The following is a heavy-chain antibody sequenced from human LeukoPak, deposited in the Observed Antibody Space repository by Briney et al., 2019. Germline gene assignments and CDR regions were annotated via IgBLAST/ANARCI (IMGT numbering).Heavy chain of an antibody. D-gene: IGHD4-17*01. V-gene: IGHV3-21*01. J-gene: IGHJ4*02. CDR1: GFTFGSYS. CDR2: ISSSTSYI. Sequence: GGSLRLPCAASGFTFGSYSMNWIRQAPGKGLEWVSSISSSTSYIYYADSVKGRFTISKDNAKNSLYLQMNSLRAEDTAVYYCARAGGSTVSHSDYWGQGTLVTVSS. CDR3: ARAGGSTVSHSDY.